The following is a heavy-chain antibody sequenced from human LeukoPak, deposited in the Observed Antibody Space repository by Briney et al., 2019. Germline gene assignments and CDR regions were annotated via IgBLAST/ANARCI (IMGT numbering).Heavy chain of an antibody. CDR1: GGTFSSYA. V-gene: IGHV1-69*05. CDR2: IIPIFGTA. Sequence: SVKVSCKASGGTFSSYAISWVRQAPGQGLEWMGGIIPIFGTANYAQKFQGRVAITTDESTSTAYMELSSLRSEDTAVYYCARGLEQPPYYYYMDVWGKGTTVTVSS. J-gene: IGHJ6*03. CDR3: ARGLEQPPYYYYMDV. D-gene: IGHD6-13*01.